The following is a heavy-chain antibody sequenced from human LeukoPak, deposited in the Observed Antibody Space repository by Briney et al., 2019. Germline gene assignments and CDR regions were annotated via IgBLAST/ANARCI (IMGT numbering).Heavy chain of an antibody. D-gene: IGHD6-13*01. CDR2: ISSTSSYI. CDR3: AAGTAADY. V-gene: IGHV3-11*03. Sequence: GGSLRLSCAASGFTFSDYYMSWIRQAPGKGLKWVSYISSTSSYINYADSVKGRFTISRDNAQNALFLQMNSLRVEDTAVYYCAAGTAADYWGQGTLVTVSS. CDR1: GFTFSDYY. J-gene: IGHJ4*02.